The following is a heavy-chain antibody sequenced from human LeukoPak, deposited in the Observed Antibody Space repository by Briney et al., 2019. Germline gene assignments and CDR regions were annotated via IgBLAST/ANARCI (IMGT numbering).Heavy chain of an antibody. V-gene: IGHV5-10-1*01. CDR1: VYSFTSYW. Sequence: GESLKISCKGSVYSFTSYWISWVRQMPGKRLEWMGRIDPSDSYTNYSPSFQGHVTISADKSISTAYLQWSSLKASDTAMYYCARHSKYYDILTGYYTSWHFDYWGQGTLVTVSS. CDR2: IDPSDSYT. CDR3: ARHSKYYDILTGYYTSWHFDY. D-gene: IGHD3-9*01. J-gene: IGHJ4*02.